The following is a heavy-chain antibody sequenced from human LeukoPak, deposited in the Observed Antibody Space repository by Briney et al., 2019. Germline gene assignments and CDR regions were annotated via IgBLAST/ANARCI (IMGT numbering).Heavy chain of an antibody. Sequence: GGSLRLSCAASGFTFSAYYMSWIRQAPGKGLEWVSYISSGSSHTNYADSVKGRFTISRDNAKNSLYLQMNSLRAEDTAVYYCARRDYGDVPFDYWGQGTLVTVSS. CDR2: ISSGSSHT. CDR3: ARRDYGDVPFDY. V-gene: IGHV3-11*03. CDR1: GFTFSAYY. D-gene: IGHD4-17*01. J-gene: IGHJ4*02.